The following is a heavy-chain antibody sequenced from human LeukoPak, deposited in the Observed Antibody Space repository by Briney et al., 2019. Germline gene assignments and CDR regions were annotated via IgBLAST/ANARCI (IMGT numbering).Heavy chain of an antibody. Sequence: PSETLSLTCTVSGGSISSYYWGWIRQPPGKGLEWIGSIYYSGSTYYNPSLKSRVTISVDTSKNQFSLKLSSVTAADTAVYYCARDYGYGADYYYYYMDVWGKGTTVTVSS. J-gene: IGHJ6*03. D-gene: IGHD4-17*01. CDR3: ARDYGYGADYYYYYMDV. V-gene: IGHV4-39*07. CDR1: GGSISSYY. CDR2: IYYSGST.